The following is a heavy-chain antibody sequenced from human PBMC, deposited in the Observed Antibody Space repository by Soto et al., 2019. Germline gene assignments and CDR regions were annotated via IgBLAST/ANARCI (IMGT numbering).Heavy chain of an antibody. CDR3: ARASGRGSSWALFDY. J-gene: IGHJ4*02. Sequence: GGSLRLSCAASGFTFSSYAMSWVRQAPGKGLEWVSAISGSGGSTYYADSVKGRFTISRDNSKNTLYLQMNSLRAEDTAVYYCARASGRGSSWALFDYWGQGTLVTVSS. CDR1: GFTFSSYA. CDR2: ISGSGGST. D-gene: IGHD6-13*01. V-gene: IGHV3-23*01.